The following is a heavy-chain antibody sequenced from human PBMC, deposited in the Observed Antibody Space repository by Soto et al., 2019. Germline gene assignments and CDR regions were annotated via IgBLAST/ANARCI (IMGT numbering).Heavy chain of an antibody. V-gene: IGHV3-23*01. CDR1: GFTFSSYA. J-gene: IGHJ4*02. D-gene: IGHD3-22*01. CDR2: ISSSGGSK. CDR3: AKRILYYYDSSSYYYRTYFDY. Sequence: WGSLRLSCAASGFTFSSYAMTWARQPPGKGLEWVSAISSSGGSKYYADSVKGRFTISRDNSKNTLYLQMNSLRAEDTAVYYCAKRILYYYDSSSYYYRTYFDYWGQGTLDTGSS.